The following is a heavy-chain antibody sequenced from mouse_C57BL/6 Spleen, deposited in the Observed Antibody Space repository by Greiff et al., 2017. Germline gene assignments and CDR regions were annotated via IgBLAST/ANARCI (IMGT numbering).Heavy chain of an antibody. J-gene: IGHJ3*01. Sequence: VQLQQSGPELVKPGASVKISCKASGYTFTDYYMNWVKQSHGKSLEWIGDINPNNGGTSYNQKFKGKATLTVDKSSSTAYMELRSLTSEDSAVYYCARTLIRADWGQGTLVTVSA. CDR1: GYTFTDYY. V-gene: IGHV1-26*01. CDR3: ARTLIRAD. CDR2: INPNNGGT.